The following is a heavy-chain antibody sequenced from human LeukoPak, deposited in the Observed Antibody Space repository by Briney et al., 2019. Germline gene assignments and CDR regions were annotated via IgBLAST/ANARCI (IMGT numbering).Heavy chain of an antibody. CDR1: GGSISSYY. J-gene: IGHJ5*02. D-gene: IGHD3-10*01. V-gene: IGHV4-59*01. CDR3: AAQGSGSYYHSNNWFDP. Sequence: SETLSLTCTVSGGSISSYYWSWIRQPPGKGLEWIGYIYYSGSTNYNPSLKSRVTISVDTSKNQFSLKLSSVTAADTAVYYCAAQGSGSYYHSNNWFDPWGQGTLVTVSS. CDR2: IYYSGST.